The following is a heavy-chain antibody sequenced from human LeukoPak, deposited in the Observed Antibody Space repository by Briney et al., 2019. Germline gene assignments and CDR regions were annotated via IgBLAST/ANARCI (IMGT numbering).Heavy chain of an antibody. CDR2: ISNDGTIQ. J-gene: IGHJ4*02. D-gene: IGHD3-10*01. CDR1: GFTFSSYA. CDR3: ARAMVRGVIPY. Sequence: GGSLRLSCAASGFTFSSYAMSWVRQAPGKGLEWLAVISNDGTIQYYADSVKGRFTISRDNSRNIMNLQTDSLRPEDTALYYCARAMVRGVIPYWGQGTLVTVSS. V-gene: IGHV3-30*04.